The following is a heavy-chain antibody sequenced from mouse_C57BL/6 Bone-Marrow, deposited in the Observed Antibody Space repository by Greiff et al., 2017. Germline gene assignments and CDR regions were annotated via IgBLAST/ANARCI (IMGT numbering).Heavy chain of an antibody. J-gene: IGHJ4*01. CDR2: INYDGSST. Sequence: EVKLMESEGGLVQPGSSMKLSCTASGFTFSDYYMAWVRQVPEKGLEWVANINYDGSSTYYLDSLKSRFIISRDNAKNILYLQMSSLKSEDTATYYCARYCYGSDYYAMDYWGQGTSVTVSS. D-gene: IGHD1-1*01. CDR1: GFTFSDYY. CDR3: ARYCYGSDYYAMDY. V-gene: IGHV5-16*01.